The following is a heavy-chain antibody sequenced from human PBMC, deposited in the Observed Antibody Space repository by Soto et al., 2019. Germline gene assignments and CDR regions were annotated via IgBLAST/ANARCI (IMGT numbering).Heavy chain of an antibody. CDR1: GCTFSSYA. CDR2: ISGSGGST. CDR3: ARRTSGWYLDY. D-gene: IGHD6-19*01. J-gene: IGHJ4*02. V-gene: IGHV3-23*01. Sequence: VQLLESGGGLVQPGGSLRLSCAASGCTFSSYAMSWVRQAPGKGLEWVSVISGSGGSTYYADSVKGRFTISRDNSKNTLYLQMNSLRAEDTAVYYCARRTSGWYLDYWVQGTLVTVSS.